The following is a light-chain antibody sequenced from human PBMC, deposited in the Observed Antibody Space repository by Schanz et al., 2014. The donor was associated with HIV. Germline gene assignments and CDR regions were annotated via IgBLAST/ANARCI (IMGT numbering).Light chain of an antibody. CDR3: QVWDTFISAV. J-gene: IGLJ2*01. CDR1: NVGIKS. Sequence: SYELTQPPSVSVAPGKTASITCGGNNVGIKSVHWHQQKPGQAPVMVISYDTDRPSGIPERFSGSNSGHTATLTISRVEAGDEADYYCQVWDTFISAVFGGGTKVTVL. V-gene: IGLV3-21*01. CDR2: YDT.